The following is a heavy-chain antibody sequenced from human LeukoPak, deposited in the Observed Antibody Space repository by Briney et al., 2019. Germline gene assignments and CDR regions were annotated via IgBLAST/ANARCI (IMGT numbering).Heavy chain of an antibody. CDR1: GGSISSSGYY. CDR3: ARGFGNYYYYYMDV. V-gene: IGHV4-31*03. Sequence: SETLSLTCTVSGGSISSSGYYWSWIRQHPGKGLEWIGYIYYSGSTYYNPSLKSRVTISVDTSKNQFSLKLSSVTAADTAVYYCARGFGNYYYYYMDVWGKGTTVTVSS. D-gene: IGHD3-10*01. CDR2: IYYSGST. J-gene: IGHJ6*03.